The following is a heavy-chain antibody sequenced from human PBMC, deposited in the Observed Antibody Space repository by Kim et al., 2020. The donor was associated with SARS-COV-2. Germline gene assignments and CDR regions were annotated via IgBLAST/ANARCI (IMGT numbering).Heavy chain of an antibody. CDR3: ARSPEMATITNYFDY. CDR1: GFTFSSFS. Sequence: GGSLRLSCAASGFTFSSFSMNWVRQAPGKGLEWVSSIFSSSSYIYYAYSMKGRFTISRDNAKNSLYLQMNSLRAEDTAVYYCARSPEMATITNYFDYWGQGTLVTVSS. J-gene: IGHJ4*02. V-gene: IGHV3-21*01. D-gene: IGHD5-12*01. CDR2: IFSSSSYI.